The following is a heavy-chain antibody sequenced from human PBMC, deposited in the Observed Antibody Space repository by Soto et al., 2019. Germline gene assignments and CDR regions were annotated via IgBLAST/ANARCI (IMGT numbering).Heavy chain of an antibody. D-gene: IGHD3-22*01. J-gene: IGHJ5*02. CDR1: CDSIISGGYF. CDR2: IYHSGSS. Sequence: SETLSLTCAFSCDSIISGGYFWNWVRQPPGKGLEWIGYIYHSGSSYYNPSLKSRVTISVDRSKNQFSLNLSSVTAADTAVYYCARGGHYDTSGYSGGWFDPWGQGTLVTVSS. CDR3: ARGGHYDTSGYSGGWFDP. V-gene: IGHV4-30-2*01.